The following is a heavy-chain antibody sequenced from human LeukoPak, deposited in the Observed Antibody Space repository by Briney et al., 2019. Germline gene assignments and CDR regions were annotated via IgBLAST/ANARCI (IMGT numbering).Heavy chain of an antibody. CDR2: INGGRGGA. CDR1: GFTFRNFA. Sequence: GGSLRLSCEASGFTFRNFAMTWVRQAPVRGPEWVSTINGGRGGAFYADSVKGRFTISRDDSKSTLYLQMSSLSVADTAVYFCAKDTPYFEHWGQGVLVTVAS. V-gene: IGHV3-23*01. CDR3: AKDTPYFEH. J-gene: IGHJ4*02.